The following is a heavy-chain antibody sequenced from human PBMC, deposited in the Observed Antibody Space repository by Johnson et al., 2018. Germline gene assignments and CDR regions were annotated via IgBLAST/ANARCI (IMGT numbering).Heavy chain of an antibody. Sequence: EVQLLETGGGLVQPGGSLRLSCSVSAFTFSAEWMAWVRQAPGKGLEFVANIRQDGIETNHADSVKGRFTIARDNAKNSLYIQMNSLRVEDTAVYYCSTDRHGGAFDLWDQGTMVTVSS. CDR1: AFTFSAEW. CDR3: STDRHGGAFDL. D-gene: IGHD4-23*01. CDR2: IRQDGIET. V-gene: IGHV3-7*01. J-gene: IGHJ3*01.